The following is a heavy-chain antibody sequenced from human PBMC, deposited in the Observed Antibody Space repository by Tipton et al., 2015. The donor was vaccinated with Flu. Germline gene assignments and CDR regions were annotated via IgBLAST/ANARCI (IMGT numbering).Heavy chain of an antibody. V-gene: IGHV4-61*09. CDR3: AKTTSSGYDGSGRDFDY. D-gene: IGHD3-10*01. Sequence: TLSLTCSVSGAYISSANYYWSWIRQPAGEALEWIGEINHSGSTNYNPSLKSRVTISVDTSKNQFSLRLSSVTAADTAVYYCAKTTSSGYDGSGRDFDYWDQGTLVTVSS. J-gene: IGHJ4*02. CDR2: INHSGST. CDR1: GAYISSANYY.